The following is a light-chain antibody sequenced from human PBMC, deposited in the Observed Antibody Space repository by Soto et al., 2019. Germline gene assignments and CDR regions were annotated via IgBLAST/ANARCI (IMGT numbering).Light chain of an antibody. CDR1: QSISSSY. CDR3: QQYNSSPPQCT. Sequence: EIVLTQSPSTLSVSLGERVTLSCRASQSISSSYLAWYQQRPGPAPRLLIFGSSYRAIGIPDRFSGSGSGTDFTLTISKLKPEDVAFDSCQQYNSSPPQCTFGPGTKVDSK. CDR2: GSS. V-gene: IGKV3-20*01. J-gene: IGKJ3*01.